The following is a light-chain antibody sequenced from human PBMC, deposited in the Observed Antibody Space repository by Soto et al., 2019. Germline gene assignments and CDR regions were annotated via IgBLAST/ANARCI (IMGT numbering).Light chain of an antibody. CDR3: QQYNSYST. J-gene: IGKJ1*01. CDR2: DAS. CDR1: QSISTR. V-gene: IGKV1-5*01. Sequence: DIQMTQYPSTLSASVGDRVTITFRASQSISTRLAWYQQKPGKAPKLLIYDASSLESGVPSRFSGSASGTEFTLTISSLQPDDFATYYCQQYNSYSTFGQGTKVDI.